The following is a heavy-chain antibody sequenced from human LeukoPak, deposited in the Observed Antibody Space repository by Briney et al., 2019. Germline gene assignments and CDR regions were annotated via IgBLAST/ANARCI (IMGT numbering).Heavy chain of an antibody. CDR2: FDPEDGET. CDR3: ATSHGSGSPVDY. D-gene: IGHD1-26*01. V-gene: IGHV1-24*01. Sequence: ASVKVSCKVSGYTLTELSMHWVRQAPGKGLEWMGGFDPEDGETIYAQKFQGRVTMTEDTSTDTAYMELSNLRSEDTAVHYCATSHGSGSPVDYWGQGTLVTVSS. J-gene: IGHJ4*02. CDR1: GYTLTELS.